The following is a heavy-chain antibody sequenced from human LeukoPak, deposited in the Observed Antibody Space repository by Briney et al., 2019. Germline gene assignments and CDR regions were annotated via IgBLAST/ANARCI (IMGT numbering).Heavy chain of an antibody. CDR2: INPSGGST. CDR3: ARDQGSSPSRNAFDI. D-gene: IGHD6-6*01. J-gene: IGHJ3*02. Sequence: GASVKVSCKASGYTFTSYYKHWVRQAPGQGLEWMGIINPSGGSTSYAQKFQGRVTMTRDTSTSTVYMELSSLRSEDTAVYYCARDQGSSPSRNAFDIWGQGTMVTVSS. CDR1: GYTFTSYY. V-gene: IGHV1-46*01.